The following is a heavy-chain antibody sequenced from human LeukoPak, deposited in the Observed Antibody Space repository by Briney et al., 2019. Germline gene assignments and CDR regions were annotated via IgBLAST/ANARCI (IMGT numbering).Heavy chain of an antibody. J-gene: IGHJ4*02. Sequence: PGGSLRLSCAASGFTFSSYWMSWVRQAPGKGLEWVANIKQDGSEKYYADSVKGRFTISRDNAKNSLYLQMNSLRAEDTAVYYCARDDSYGQRNFDYWGQGTLVTVSS. CDR3: ARDDSYGQRNFDY. CDR1: GFTFSSYW. D-gene: IGHD5-18*01. V-gene: IGHV3-7*01. CDR2: IKQDGSEK.